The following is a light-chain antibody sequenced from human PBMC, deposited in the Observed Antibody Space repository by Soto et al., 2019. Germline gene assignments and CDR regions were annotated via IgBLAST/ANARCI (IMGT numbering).Light chain of an antibody. J-gene: IGKJ3*01. Sequence: EIVLTQSPGTRLCLQGKEPPSPTGPVRLLPAAAGTLIYGTSIRASGVPERFSGGGSGTDFTLTITRLEPEDFAVYYCQQYGSSLFTFGPGT. CDR2: GTS. V-gene: IGKV3-20*01. CDR1: RLLPAA. CDR3: QQYGSSLFT.